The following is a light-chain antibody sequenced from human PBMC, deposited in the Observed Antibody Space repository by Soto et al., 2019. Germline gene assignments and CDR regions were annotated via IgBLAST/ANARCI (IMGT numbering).Light chain of an antibody. CDR1: SSNNGAGYD. CDR3: QSYDSSLSGSGV. Sequence: SVLTQPPSGSGAPGQRVTISCTGSSSNNGAGYDVHWYQQLPGTAPKLLIYGNSNRPSGVPDRFSGSKSGTSASLAITGLQAEDEADYYCQSYDSSLSGSGVFGTGTKVTVL. J-gene: IGLJ1*01. V-gene: IGLV1-40*01. CDR2: GNS.